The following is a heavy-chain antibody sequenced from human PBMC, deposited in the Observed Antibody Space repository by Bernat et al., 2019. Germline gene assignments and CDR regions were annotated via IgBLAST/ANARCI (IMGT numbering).Heavy chain of an antibody. V-gene: IGHV4-34*01. CDR2: INHSGST. CDR3: ATYGSGSYYHFDC. D-gene: IGHD3-10*01. CDR1: GGSFSGYY. Sequence: QVQLQQWGAGLLKPSETLSLTCAVYGGSFSGYYWSWIRQPPGKGLEWIGEINHSGSTNYNPSLKSRVTISVDTSKNQFSLKLSSVTAADTAVYYCATYGSGSYYHFDCWGHGTLVTVSS. J-gene: IGHJ4*01.